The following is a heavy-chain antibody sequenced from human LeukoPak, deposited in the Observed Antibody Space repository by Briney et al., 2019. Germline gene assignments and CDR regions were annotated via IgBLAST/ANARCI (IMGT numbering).Heavy chain of an antibody. CDR3: ARGGYSYGYYYYYYGMDV. D-gene: IGHD5-18*01. V-gene: IGHV1-8*01. J-gene: IGHJ6*02. CDR2: MNPNSGNT. CDR1: GYTFTSYD. Sequence: ASVKVSCKASGYTFTSYDINWVRQATGQGLEWMGWMNPNSGNTGYAQKFQGRVTMTRNTSISTAYMELSSLRSEDTAVYYCARGGYSYGYYYYYYGMDVWGQGTTVTASS.